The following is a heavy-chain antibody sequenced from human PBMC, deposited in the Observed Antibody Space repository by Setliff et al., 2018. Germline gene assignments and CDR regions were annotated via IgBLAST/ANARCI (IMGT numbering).Heavy chain of an antibody. J-gene: IGHJ3*02. V-gene: IGHV3-30*04. CDR2: ISYDGSKK. CDR3: AKVHRRGWYSYVEDAFDI. CDR1: GFSFSTYA. Sequence: GGSLRLSCAASGFSFSTYAMHWVRQAPGKGLEWVAVISYDGSKKYYADSVKGRFTISRDNSKNTLYLQMNSLRAEDTAVYYCAKVHRRGWYSYVEDAFDIWGQGTMVTVSS. D-gene: IGHD5-18*01.